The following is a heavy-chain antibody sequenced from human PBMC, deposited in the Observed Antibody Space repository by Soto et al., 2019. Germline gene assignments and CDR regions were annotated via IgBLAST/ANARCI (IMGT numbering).Heavy chain of an antibody. CDR1: GFTFSSYW. J-gene: IGHJ6*03. D-gene: IGHD3-3*02. Sequence: GGSLRLSCAASGFTFSSYWMHWVRQAPGKGLVWVSRINSDGSSTSYADSVKGRFTISRDNAKNTLYLQMNSLRAEDTAVYYCRAFLEWLPSYYYYMGVWGKGTTVTVSS. CDR3: RAFLEWLPSYYYYMGV. CDR2: INSDGSST. V-gene: IGHV3-74*01.